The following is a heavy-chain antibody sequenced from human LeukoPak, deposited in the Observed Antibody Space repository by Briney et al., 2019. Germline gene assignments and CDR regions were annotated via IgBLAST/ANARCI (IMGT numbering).Heavy chain of an antibody. J-gene: IGHJ5*02. CDR3: ARDNSLQDMAWWFDP. CDR1: GYTFTGYY. V-gene: IGHV1-46*01. D-gene: IGHD5-24*01. Sequence: ASVKVSCKVSGYTFTGYYIHWVRQAPGQGLEWVGLINPTGTSSWSAQKFQGRVTLTRDMSTSTGYMELSSLRSEDTAVYYCARDNSLQDMAWWFDPWGQGTLVIVSS. CDR2: INPTGTSS.